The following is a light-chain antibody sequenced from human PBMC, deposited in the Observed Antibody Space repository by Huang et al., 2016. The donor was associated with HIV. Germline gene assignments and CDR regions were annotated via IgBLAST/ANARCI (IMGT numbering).Light chain of an antibody. CDR2: EAS. J-gene: IGKJ5*01. V-gene: IGKV3-15*01. CDR1: HSVSNN. Sequence: EIVMTQSPATLSVSPGERATLSCRASHSVSNNLAWYQQKPGQAPRLLIYEASTRATGIPARFSGSGSGTEFTLTISTLQSEDFAVYYCQQYNNWPPEITFGQGTRLEMK. CDR3: QQYNNWPPEIT.